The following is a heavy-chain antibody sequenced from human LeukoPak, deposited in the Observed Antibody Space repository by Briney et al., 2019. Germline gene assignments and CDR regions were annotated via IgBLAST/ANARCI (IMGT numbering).Heavy chain of an antibody. V-gene: IGHV4-39*01. Sequence: PSETLSLTCTVSGDSVNSFYYWGWIRPPPGKGLEWIASVYYSGRTYTNPSLKSRVTISVDTSKNHFSLKLDSVTAADTAVYYCARQGSSGWSHFDHWGQGTLVTVSS. CDR3: ARQGSSGWSHFDH. D-gene: IGHD6-19*01. CDR2: VYYSGRT. CDR1: GDSVNSFYY. J-gene: IGHJ4*02.